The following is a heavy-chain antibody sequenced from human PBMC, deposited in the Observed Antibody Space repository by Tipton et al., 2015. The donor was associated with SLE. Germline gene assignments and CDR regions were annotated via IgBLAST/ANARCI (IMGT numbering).Heavy chain of an antibody. CDR2: IDYSGRT. J-gene: IGHJ4*02. D-gene: IGHD5-12*01. CDR1: GGSITSSGFY. V-gene: IGHV4-39*07. CDR3: SRRTSGYAPDY. Sequence: TLSLTCTVSGGSITSSGFYWGWFRQPPGKGLEGIGSIDYSGRTYYTPTLKSQLTISVDTSENQFSLKLNSVTAADTAFYYCSRRTSGYAPDYWGQGTLVTVSS.